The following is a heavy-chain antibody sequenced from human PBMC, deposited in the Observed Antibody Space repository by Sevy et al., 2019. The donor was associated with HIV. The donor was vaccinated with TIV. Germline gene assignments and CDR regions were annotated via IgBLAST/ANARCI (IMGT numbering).Heavy chain of an antibody. Sequence: SETLSLTCTVSGGSISSYYWSWIRQPPGKGLEGIGYIYYSGSTNYNPSLKSRVTISVDTSKNQFSLKLSSVTAADTAVYYCARAGSGWPQSYDPWGQGTLVTVSS. D-gene: IGHD6-19*01. CDR3: ARAGSGWPQSYDP. CDR1: GGSISSYY. V-gene: IGHV4-59*01. J-gene: IGHJ5*02. CDR2: IYYSGST.